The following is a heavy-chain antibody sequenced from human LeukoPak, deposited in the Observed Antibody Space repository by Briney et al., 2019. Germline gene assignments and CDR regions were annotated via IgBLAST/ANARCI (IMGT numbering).Heavy chain of an antibody. CDR2: IYYSGST. D-gene: IGHD1-26*01. J-gene: IGHJ6*03. Sequence: SETLSLTCTVSGGSISSHYWSWIRQPPGKGLEWIGYIYYSGSTNYNPSLKSRVTMSVDTSKNQFSLKLSSVTAADTAVYYCARGIGGDSGSYYPLYYYYYYMDVWGKGTTVTVSS. V-gene: IGHV4-59*11. CDR3: ARGIGGDSGSYYPLYYYYYYMDV. CDR1: GGSISSHY.